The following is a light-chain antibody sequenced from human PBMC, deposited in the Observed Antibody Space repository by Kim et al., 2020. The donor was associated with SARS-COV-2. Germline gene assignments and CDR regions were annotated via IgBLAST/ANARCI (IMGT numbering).Light chain of an antibody. Sequence: EIVMTQSPATLSVSPGESATLSCRASQSFTNNLAWYQHKPGRAPRLLIYGASIRASDIPARFSGSGSGTEFTLTISSLQSEDFAVYYCQQYNDWPRTFGQGTKVDIK. CDR2: GAS. J-gene: IGKJ1*01. CDR1: QSFTNN. V-gene: IGKV3-15*01. CDR3: QQYNDWPRT.